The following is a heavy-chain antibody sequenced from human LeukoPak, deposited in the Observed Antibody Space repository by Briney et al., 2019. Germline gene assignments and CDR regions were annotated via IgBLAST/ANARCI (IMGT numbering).Heavy chain of an antibody. CDR1: GGSISSYY. CDR3: ASSGWYSGYFQH. CDR2: IYTSGST. J-gene: IGHJ1*01. V-gene: IGHV4-4*07. Sequence: SETLSLTCTVSGGSISSYYWSWIRQPAGKGLEWIGRIYTSGSTNYNPSLKSRVTMSVDTSKNKFSLKLSSVTAADTAVYYCASSGWYSGYFQHWGQGTLVTVSS. D-gene: IGHD6-19*01.